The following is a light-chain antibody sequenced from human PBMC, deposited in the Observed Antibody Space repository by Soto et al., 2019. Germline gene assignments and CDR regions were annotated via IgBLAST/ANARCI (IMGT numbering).Light chain of an antibody. V-gene: IGKV1-12*01. J-gene: IGKJ5*01. CDR1: QGIRSW. CDR2: AAS. CDR3: QQSYTSRIT. Sequence: DIQMTQSPSSVSASVGYRVTISCRASQGIRSWLAWYQQKPGKAPKLLIFAASSLQSGVPSRFSGSGSGTDFTLTVSSLQPEDFATYYCQQSYTSRITFGLGTRLEIK.